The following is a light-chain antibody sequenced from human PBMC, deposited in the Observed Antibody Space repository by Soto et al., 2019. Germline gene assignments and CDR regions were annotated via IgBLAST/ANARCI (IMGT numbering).Light chain of an antibody. Sequence: QSALTQPSSLSVSPGQSITISFTGTGSDIGAYNYVSCYQQHPGKAPKLIIYGVYHRPSGVSTRFSASKSAYTASLTISGLQAEDEADYYCSSFTTTYFYVFGPGTKVTVL. J-gene: IGLJ1*01. CDR1: GSDIGAYNY. CDR2: GVY. CDR3: SSFTTTYFYV. V-gene: IGLV2-14*01.